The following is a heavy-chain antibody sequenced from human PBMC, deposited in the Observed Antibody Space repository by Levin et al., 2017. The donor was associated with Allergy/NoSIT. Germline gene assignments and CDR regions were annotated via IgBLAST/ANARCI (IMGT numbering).Heavy chain of an antibody. D-gene: IGHD4-17*01. CDR3: ARHFGDYGNYYYGMDV. Sequence: SETLSLTCTVSGGSISSSSYYWGWIRQPPGKGLEWIGSIYYSGSTYYNPSLKSRVTISVDTSKNQFSLKLSSVTAADTAVYYCARHFGDYGNYYYGMDVWGQGTTVTVSS. V-gene: IGHV4-39*01. CDR2: IYYSGST. J-gene: IGHJ6*02. CDR1: GGSISSSSYY.